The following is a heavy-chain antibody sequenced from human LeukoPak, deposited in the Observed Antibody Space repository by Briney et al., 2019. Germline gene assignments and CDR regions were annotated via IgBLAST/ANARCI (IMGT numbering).Heavy chain of an antibody. CDR1: GGSFSGYY. CDR2: INHSGST. V-gene: IGHV4-34*01. CDR3: TSGIQLWPID. D-gene: IGHD5-18*01. Sequence: PSETLSLTCAVYGGSFSGYYWSWIRQPPGKGLEWIGEINHSGSTNYNPSLKSRVTISVDTSKNQFSLKLSSVTAADTAVYYCTSGIQLWPIDWGQGTLVTVSS. J-gene: IGHJ4*02.